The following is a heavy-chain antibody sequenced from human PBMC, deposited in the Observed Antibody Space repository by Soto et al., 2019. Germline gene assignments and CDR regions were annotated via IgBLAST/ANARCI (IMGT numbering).Heavy chain of an antibody. CDR3: VSQRTSVLTQAYFDY. CDR2: VYYRGRS. D-gene: IGHD2-8*01. Sequence: SETLSLTCTVSGDSISSHYWNWIRQPPGKGLEWIGSVYYRGRSYSKSSVKSRVTISVDTSKNQFSLNLNSVTASDTAVYFCVSQRTSVLTQAYFDYWGPGALVTVSS. V-gene: IGHV4-59*04. CDR1: GDSISSHY. J-gene: IGHJ4*02.